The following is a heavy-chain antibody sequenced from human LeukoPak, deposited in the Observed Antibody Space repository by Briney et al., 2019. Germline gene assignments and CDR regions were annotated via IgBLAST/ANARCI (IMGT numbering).Heavy chain of an antibody. D-gene: IGHD5-12*01. CDR2: IFYTGST. V-gene: IGHV4-59*01. CDR1: GGSFSGYY. Sequence: PSETLSLTCAVYGGSFSGYYWSWIRQPPGKELEWIGYIFYTGSTNYNPSLKSRVTISVDTSKNQFSLKLSSVTTADTAVYYCARGSIVATRFDYWGQGTLVTVSS. CDR3: ARGSIVATRFDY. J-gene: IGHJ4*02.